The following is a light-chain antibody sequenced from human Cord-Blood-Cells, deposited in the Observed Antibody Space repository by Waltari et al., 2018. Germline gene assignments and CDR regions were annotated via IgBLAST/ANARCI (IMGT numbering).Light chain of an antibody. J-gene: IGKJ4*01. CDR3: HQYVTLPLT. CDR1: QDISNY. V-gene: IGKV1-33*01. CDR2: DAS. Sequence: DIQKTQSPSSLSASVGDRVTITCQASQDISNYLNWYQQKPGKAPKLLIYDASNLETGVPSRFSGSGSATDFTFTIVILQHECIATYYCHQYVTLPLTFGGGTKVEIK.